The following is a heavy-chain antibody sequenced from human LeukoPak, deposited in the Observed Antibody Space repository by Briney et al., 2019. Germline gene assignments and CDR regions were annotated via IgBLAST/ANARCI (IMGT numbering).Heavy chain of an antibody. CDR1: GFTFSSYG. CDR3: AKGLSSSSWGYFDY. D-gene: IGHD6-13*01. CDR2: ISYDGSNK. J-gene: IGHJ4*02. Sequence: PGGSLRLSCAASGFTFSSYGMHWVRQAPGKGLEWVAVISYDGSNKYYADSVKGRFTISRDNSKNTLYLQMNSLRAEDTAVYYCAKGLSSSSWGYFDYWGQGTLVTVSS. V-gene: IGHV3-30*18.